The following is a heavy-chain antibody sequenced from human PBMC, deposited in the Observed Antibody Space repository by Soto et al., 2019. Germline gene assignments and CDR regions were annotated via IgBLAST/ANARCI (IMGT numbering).Heavy chain of an antibody. J-gene: IGHJ4*02. CDR3: AKRATTVPTPGNYFDC. CDR1: GFSFSDYS. CDR2: LTSRGTT. D-gene: IGHD2-15*01. V-gene: IGHV3-23*01. Sequence: EVQLLESGGGLVQPGGSLRLSCAASGFSFSDYSMTWVRQAPGRGLEWVSTLTSRGTTFYADSVKGRFTISRDNSKNTLALQMHGVRTEDTALYYCAKRATTVPTPGNYFDCWGQGTLVTVSS.